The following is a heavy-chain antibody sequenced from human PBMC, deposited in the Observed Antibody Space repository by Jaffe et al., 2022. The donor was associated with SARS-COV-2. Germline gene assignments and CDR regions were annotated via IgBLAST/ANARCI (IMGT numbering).Heavy chain of an antibody. CDR2: INWNNNYM. J-gene: IGHJ4*02. CDR3: AKQVGAGWGGWFYFDS. Sequence: EVQLVESGGGLVQPGRSLRLSCAASGFTFDDYAMHWVRQAPGKGLEWVSGINWNNNYMGYADSVKGRFTISRDNAKNTLYLQMNSLRAEDTAFYYCAKQVGAGWGGWFYFDSWGQGTLVTVSS. V-gene: IGHV3-9*01. CDR1: GFTFDDYA. D-gene: IGHD1-26*01.